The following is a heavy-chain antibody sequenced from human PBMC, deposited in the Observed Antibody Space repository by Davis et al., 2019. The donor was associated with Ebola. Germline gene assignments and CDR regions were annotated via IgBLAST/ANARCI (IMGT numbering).Heavy chain of an antibody. Sequence: GGSLRLSCIASGFSFISYTMNWVRQAPGKGLEWLSYITNGGSTNSYADSVKGRFTVSRDNAKNSLFLQMNSLRAEDTAVYYCARDRQPRTSWFDPWGQGTLVTVSS. D-gene: IGHD3-3*01. V-gene: IGHV3-48*01. CDR3: ARDRQPRTSWFDP. CDR2: ITNGGSTN. J-gene: IGHJ5*02. CDR1: GFSFISYT.